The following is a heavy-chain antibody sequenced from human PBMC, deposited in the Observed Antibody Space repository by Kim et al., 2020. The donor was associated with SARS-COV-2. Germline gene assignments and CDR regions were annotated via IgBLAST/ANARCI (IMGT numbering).Heavy chain of an antibody. V-gene: IGHV4-39*01. CDR2: SYYSGST. CDR1: GGSISSSSYY. D-gene: IGHD3-10*01. J-gene: IGHJ3*02. Sequence: AETLSLTCTVSGGSISSSSYYWGWIRQPPGKGLEWIGSSYYSGSTYYNPALKSRVTISVDTSKNSFSLKLSSVTAADTAVYYCASRHTRTMVRRVISGARGAFDTWGQGTMVTVSS. CDR3: ASRHTRTMVRRVISGARGAFDT.